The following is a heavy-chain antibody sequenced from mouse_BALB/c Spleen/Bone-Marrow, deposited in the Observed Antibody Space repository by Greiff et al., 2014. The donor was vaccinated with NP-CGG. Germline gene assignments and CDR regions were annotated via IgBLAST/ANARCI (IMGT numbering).Heavy chain of an antibody. CDR3: ALNWDSAY. CDR1: GFTFSSYG. J-gene: IGHJ3*01. V-gene: IGHV5-6*01. CDR2: INNGGTYT. D-gene: IGHD4-1*02. Sequence: EVQLVESGGDLVKPGGSLKLSCAASGFTFSSYGMSWVRQTPDKRLEWVATINNGGTYTYYPDSVKGRFTISRDNAKNTLYLQMCSLKSEDTAMYYCALNWDSAYWGQGTLVTVSA.